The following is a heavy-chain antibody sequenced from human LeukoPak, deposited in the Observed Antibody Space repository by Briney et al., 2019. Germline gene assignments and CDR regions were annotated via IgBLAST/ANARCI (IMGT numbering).Heavy chain of an antibody. J-gene: IGHJ5*02. D-gene: IGHD2-2*01. CDR2: IYTSGST. Sequence: SETLSLTCTVSGGSISSYYWNWIRQSAGKGLEWIGRIYTSGSTNYNPSLKSRVTMSIDTSENQLSLKLSSVTAADTAVYYCARGSQVPVYPNPYNWFDPWGQGTLVTVSS. CDR3: ARGSQVPVYPNPYNWFDP. CDR1: GGSISSYY. V-gene: IGHV4-4*07.